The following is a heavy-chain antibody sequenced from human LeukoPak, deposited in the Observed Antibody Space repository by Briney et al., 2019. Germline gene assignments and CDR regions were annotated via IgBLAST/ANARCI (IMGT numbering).Heavy chain of an antibody. CDR3: AISSGYPPLKFDY. CDR1: GGSISSSNW. D-gene: IGHD5-12*01. CDR2: IYQSGST. Sequence: SGTLSLTCALSGGSISSSNWWSGVRQPPGKGLEWIGEIYQSGSTNYNPSLKSRATISVDKSKNQFSLKLSSVTAADTAVYYCAISSGYPPLKFDYWGQGNLVTVSS. V-gene: IGHV4-4*02. J-gene: IGHJ4*02.